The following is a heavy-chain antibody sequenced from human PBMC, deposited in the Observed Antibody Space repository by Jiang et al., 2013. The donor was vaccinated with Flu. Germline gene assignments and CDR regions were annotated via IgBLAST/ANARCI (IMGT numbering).Heavy chain of an antibody. V-gene: IGHV4-31*03. CDR2: IYYSGRT. D-gene: IGHD4-17*01. CDR1: GTSISDGGYY. CDR3: ARDYHDYGLDPFDV. Sequence: GPGLVKPSQTLSLTCTVSGTSISDGGYYWNWIRQRPGKGLEWIGYIYYSGRTNYSPSLKSRVTISVDTSKNQFSLKLNSMTATDTAVYYCARDYHDYGLDPFDVWGQGTMVTVSS. J-gene: IGHJ3*01.